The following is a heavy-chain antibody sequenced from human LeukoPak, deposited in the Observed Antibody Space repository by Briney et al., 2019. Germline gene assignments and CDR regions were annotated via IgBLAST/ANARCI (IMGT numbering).Heavy chain of an antibody. V-gene: IGHV3-30-3*01. CDR2: TSPDGNDK. J-gene: IGHJ4*02. Sequence: SGGSLRLSCAASGFTFSSHTMHWVRQAPGKGLEWVALTSPDGNDKFYADSVKGRFTISRDNSKNTLYLQMNSLRLEDTAVYYCARAYGSSFPASRYSDHWGQGTLVTVSS. D-gene: IGHD6-13*01. CDR3: ARAYGSSFPASRYSDH. CDR1: GFTFSSHT.